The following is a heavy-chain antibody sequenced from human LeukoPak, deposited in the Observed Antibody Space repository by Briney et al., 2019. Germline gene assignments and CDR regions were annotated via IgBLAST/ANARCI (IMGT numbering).Heavy chain of an antibody. V-gene: IGHV3-30*18. CDR1: GFTFSSYG. CDR2: ISYDGSNK. Sequence: PGRSLRLSCAASGFTFSSYGMHWVRQAPGKGLEWVAVISYDGSNKYYADSVEGRFTISRDNSKNTLYLQMNSLRAEDTAVYYCAKDGFPSGIQLWSYYFDYWGQGTLVTVSS. J-gene: IGHJ4*02. D-gene: IGHD5-18*01. CDR3: AKDGFPSGIQLWSYYFDY.